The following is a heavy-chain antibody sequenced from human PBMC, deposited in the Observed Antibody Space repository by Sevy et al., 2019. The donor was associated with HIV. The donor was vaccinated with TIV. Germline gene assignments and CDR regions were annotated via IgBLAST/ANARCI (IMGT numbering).Heavy chain of an antibody. D-gene: IGHD3-3*01. Sequence: LSLTCAASGFTFSNAWMNWVRQAPGKGLEWVGRIKSKTDGGTTDYAAPVKVRFTISRDDSKNTLYLQMNSVKTEDTAVYYCTTGHSYDFWSDYYGTEYYFDYWGQGTLVTVSS. CDR3: TTGHSYDFWSDYYGTEYYFDY. V-gene: IGHV3-15*07. CDR1: GFTFSNAW. CDR2: IKSKTDGGTT. J-gene: IGHJ4*02.